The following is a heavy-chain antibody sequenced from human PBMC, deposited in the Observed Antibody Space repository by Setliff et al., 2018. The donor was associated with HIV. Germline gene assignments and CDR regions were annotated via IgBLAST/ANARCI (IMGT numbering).Heavy chain of an antibody. CDR1: GFRFSVYS. Sequence: AGGSLRLSCAASGFRFSVYSMHWVRQAPGKGLEWLSYITGSSTIYYADSVKGRSTISRDNAKNSLYLQMNGLRAEDTAVYYCARDTAELLGLYYYYGMDVWGQGTTVTVSS. J-gene: IGHJ6*02. CDR3: ARDTAELLGLYYYYGMDV. D-gene: IGHD1-26*01. V-gene: IGHV3-21*05. CDR2: ITGSSTI.